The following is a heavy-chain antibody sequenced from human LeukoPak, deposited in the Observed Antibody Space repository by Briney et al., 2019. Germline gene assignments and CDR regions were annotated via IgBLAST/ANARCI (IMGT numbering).Heavy chain of an antibody. Sequence: AGGSLRLSCTVSGLSFGDYGMSWVRQAPGKGLEWVSFIQSKTYGEGTMYAASVRGRFTISRDDSRSTAYLQMNSLKIEDTAVYYCTASDHLYCSSSSCHFDYWGQGTLATVAS. CDR3: TASDHLYCSSSSCHFDY. CDR2: IQSKTYGEGT. D-gene: IGHD2-15*01. CDR1: GLSFGDYG. J-gene: IGHJ4*02. V-gene: IGHV3-49*04.